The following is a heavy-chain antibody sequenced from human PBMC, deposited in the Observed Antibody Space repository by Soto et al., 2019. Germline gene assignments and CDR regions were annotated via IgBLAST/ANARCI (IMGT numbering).Heavy chain of an antibody. CDR3: ASDPPPPDY. Sequence: QVQLVQSGAEVKKPGASVKVSCKASGYTFASYAISWMRQAPGQGLEWMGWISAYNGNTNDAQKLQGRVTMTPDTAPIPAYMALRRPRSADPAVYFCASDPPPPDYWGQGPLVTVSS. CDR1: GYTFASYA. V-gene: IGHV1-18*01. J-gene: IGHJ4*02. CDR2: ISAYNGNT.